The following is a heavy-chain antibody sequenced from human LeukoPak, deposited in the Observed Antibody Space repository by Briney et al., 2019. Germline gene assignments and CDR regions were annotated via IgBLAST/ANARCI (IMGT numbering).Heavy chain of an antibody. D-gene: IGHD3-3*01. CDR2: IYYSGST. J-gene: IGHJ3*02. CDR3: ARTGVGDAFDI. Sequence: PSETLSLTCTVSGGSISSYYLSWIRRPPGKGLEWIGYIYYSGSTNYNPSLKSRVTISVDTSKNQFSLKLSSVTAADTAVYYCARTGVGDAFDIGGQGTMVTVSS. CDR1: GGSISSYY. V-gene: IGHV4-59*01.